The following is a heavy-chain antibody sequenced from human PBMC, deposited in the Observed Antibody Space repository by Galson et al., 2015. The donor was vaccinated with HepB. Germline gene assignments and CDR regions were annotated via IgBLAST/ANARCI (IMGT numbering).Heavy chain of an antibody. CDR1: GYTFTTYA. CDR2: ININTGNP. CDR3: ARTPYYGSGNYYNAWFDP. D-gene: IGHD3-10*01. V-gene: IGHV7-4-1*02. Sequence: SCKASGYTFTTYALNWVRQAPGQGLEWMGWININTGNPTYAQGFTGRFVFSLDTSVTTAYLQISSLKAEDTAVYYCARTPYYGSGNYYNAWFDPWGQGTLVTVSS. J-gene: IGHJ5*02.